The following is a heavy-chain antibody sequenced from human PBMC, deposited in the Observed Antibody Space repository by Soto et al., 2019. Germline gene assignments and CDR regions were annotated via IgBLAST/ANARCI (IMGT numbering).Heavy chain of an antibody. J-gene: IGHJ3*02. CDR3: AREQSGEIMTMTDAFVI. V-gene: IGHV1-3*01. CDR1: GYTFTSYA. Sequence: ASVKVSCKASGYTFTSYAIHWVRQAPGPRLEWMGWINAGNGNTQYSQKFQGRVTITRDTSASIAYMEVSSLRSEDTALYYCAREQSGEIMTMTDAFVIWGKGTMVTVSS. D-gene: IGHD3-16*01. CDR2: INAGNGNT.